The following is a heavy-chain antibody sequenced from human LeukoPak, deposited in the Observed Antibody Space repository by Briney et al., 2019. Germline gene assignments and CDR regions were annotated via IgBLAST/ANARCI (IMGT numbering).Heavy chain of an antibody. D-gene: IGHD3-3*01. CDR3: ASEPRFLEWLSLFDI. J-gene: IGHJ3*02. CDR1: GFSFSYYG. Sequence: PGGSLRLSCAASGFSFSYYGMNWVRQAPGKGLEWISYISLSSSSIYYADSVKGRFTISRDNAKNSLYLQMNSLRAEVTAVYYCASEPRFLEWLSLFDIWGQGTMVTVSS. V-gene: IGHV3-21*05. CDR2: ISLSSSSI.